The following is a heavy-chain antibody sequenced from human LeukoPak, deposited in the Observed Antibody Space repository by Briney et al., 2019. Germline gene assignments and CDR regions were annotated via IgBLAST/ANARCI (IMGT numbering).Heavy chain of an antibody. D-gene: IGHD6-13*01. CDR1: GFTFSNYW. V-gene: IGHV3-7*01. J-gene: IGHJ5*02. CDR2: IKHDGTEK. Sequence: PGGSLRLSCAASGFTFSNYWMTWVRQAPGKGLEWLANIKHDGTEKYYVDSVRGRFIISRDNAENSLYLQMNSLRAEDTAVYFCAREVSSWYRTEGRFDPWGQGVLVTVSS. CDR3: AREVSSWYRTEGRFDP.